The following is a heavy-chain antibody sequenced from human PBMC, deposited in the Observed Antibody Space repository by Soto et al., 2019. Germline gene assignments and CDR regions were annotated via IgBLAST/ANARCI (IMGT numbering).Heavy chain of an antibody. Sequence: SETLSLTCTVSGGSISSYYWSWIRQPPGKGLEWIGYIYYSGSINYNPSLKSRVTISVDTSKNQFSLKLSSVTAADTAVYYCARSGYCSSTSCYAFWVENAFDIWGRGTMVTVSS. J-gene: IGHJ3*02. D-gene: IGHD2-2*03. CDR3: ARSGYCSSTSCYAFWVENAFDI. CDR2: IYYSGSI. CDR1: GGSISSYY. V-gene: IGHV4-59*01.